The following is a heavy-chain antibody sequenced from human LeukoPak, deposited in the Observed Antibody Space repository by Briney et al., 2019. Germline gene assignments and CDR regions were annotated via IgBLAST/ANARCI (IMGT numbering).Heavy chain of an antibody. CDR3: AKIIERGIAAAGNFDY. Sequence: GGSLRLSCAASGFTFSSYAMSWVRQAPGKGLEGVSAISGSGGSTYYADSVKGRFTISRDNSKNTLYLQMNSLRAEDTAVYYCAKIIERGIAAAGNFDYWGQGTLVTVSS. CDR1: GFTFSSYA. CDR2: ISGSGGST. J-gene: IGHJ4*02. D-gene: IGHD6-13*01. V-gene: IGHV3-23*01.